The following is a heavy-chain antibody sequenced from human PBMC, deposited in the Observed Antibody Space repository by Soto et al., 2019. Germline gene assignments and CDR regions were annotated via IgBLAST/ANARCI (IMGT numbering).Heavy chain of an antibody. CDR1: GGSISRSSYY. D-gene: IGHD2-2*02. J-gene: IGHJ4*02. V-gene: IGHV4-39*01. CDR2: IYYSGST. CDR3: ARLEYRSQDFDY. Sequence: QLQLQESGPGLVKPSETLSLTCSVSGGSISRSSYYWGWIRQPPGKGLEWIGNIYYSGSTYYNPSLKSRVTISVDTSKNQFSLKLSSVTAADTAVYYCARLEYRSQDFDYWGQGTLVTVSS.